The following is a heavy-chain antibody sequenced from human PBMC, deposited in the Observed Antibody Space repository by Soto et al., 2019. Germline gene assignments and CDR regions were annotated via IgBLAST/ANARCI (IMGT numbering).Heavy chain of an antibody. Sequence: VASVKVSCKVSGYTLTELSMHWVRQAPGKGLEWMGGFDPEDGETIYAQKFQGRVTMTEDTSTDTAYMELSSLRSEDTAVYYCATATYYDYVWGSYRSGPHFDYWGQGTLVTVSS. V-gene: IGHV1-24*01. D-gene: IGHD3-16*02. CDR1: GYTLTELS. CDR3: ATATYYDYVWGSYRSGPHFDY. CDR2: FDPEDGET. J-gene: IGHJ4*02.